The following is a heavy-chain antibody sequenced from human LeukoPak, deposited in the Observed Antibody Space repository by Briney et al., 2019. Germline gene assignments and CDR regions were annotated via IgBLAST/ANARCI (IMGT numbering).Heavy chain of an antibody. CDR3: ARDKQVGGTYFDY. J-gene: IGHJ4*02. Sequence: PGGCLRLSCAASVFRFNTVWMSCVCHAPGKRPERVADINQDGDNKNYLGSVRSRFTITIDNAENSLHLQMNSLRAEDTAVYYCARDKQVGGTYFDYWGQGSLVTVS. V-gene: IGHV3-7*01. CDR1: VFRFNTVW. D-gene: IGHD1-26*01. CDR2: INQDGDNK.